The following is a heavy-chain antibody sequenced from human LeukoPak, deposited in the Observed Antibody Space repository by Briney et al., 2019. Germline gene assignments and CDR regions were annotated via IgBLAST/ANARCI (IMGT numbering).Heavy chain of an antibody. Sequence: GGSLRLSCAASGSTFSSYAMSWVRQAPGKGLEWVSAISGSGGSTYYADSVKGRFTISRDNSKNTLYLQMNSLRAEDTAVYYCAKDRKSYAYVKGFDYWGQGTLVTVSS. V-gene: IGHV3-23*01. CDR3: AKDRKSYAYVKGFDY. J-gene: IGHJ4*02. CDR2: ISGSGGST. CDR1: GSTFSSYA. D-gene: IGHD2-2*01.